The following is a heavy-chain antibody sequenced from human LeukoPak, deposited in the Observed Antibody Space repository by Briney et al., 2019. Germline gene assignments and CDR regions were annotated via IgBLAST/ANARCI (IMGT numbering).Heavy chain of an antibody. D-gene: IGHD3-3*01. CDR1: GFTFSSYS. CDR2: VSGGGHNT. Sequence: GGSLRLSCAASGFTFSSYSMNWVRQAPGKGLEWVSVVSGGGHNTYYADSVKGRFTMSRDNSKRTVYLQMNSLRAEDTAVYYCAKDRSSWYYPFDSWGQGTLVTVSS. CDR3: AKDRSSWYYPFDS. V-gene: IGHV3-23*01. J-gene: IGHJ4*02.